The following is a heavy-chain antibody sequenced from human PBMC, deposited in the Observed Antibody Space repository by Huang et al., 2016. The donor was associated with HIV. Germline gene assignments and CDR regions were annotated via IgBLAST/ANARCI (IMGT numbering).Heavy chain of an antibody. J-gene: IGHJ4*02. D-gene: IGHD3-3*01. CDR3: ASSPREVFGVFDY. CDR1: GYTFTSYA. Sequence: QVQLVQSGSELKKPGASVKVSCKASGYTFTSYAMHWVRQAPGQGIEWSGGINTNTGNPTYAQSFTGRFVFSLDTSVSTAYLQISSLKAEDTAVYYCASSPREVFGVFDYWGQGTLVTVSS. V-gene: IGHV7-4-1*02. CDR2: INTNTGNP.